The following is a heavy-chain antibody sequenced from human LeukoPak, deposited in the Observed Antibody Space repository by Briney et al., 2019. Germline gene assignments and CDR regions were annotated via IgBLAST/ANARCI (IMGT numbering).Heavy chain of an antibody. Sequence: KSSETLSLTCTVSGGSINNYYWNWIRQPAGKGLEWIGRIYISGSTNYNPSLKSRVTMSVDTSKNQFSLKLRSVTAADTAVYYCAAISSSPSAYYYGMDVWGQGTTVTVSS. V-gene: IGHV4-4*07. CDR1: GGSINNYY. CDR2: IYISGST. J-gene: IGHJ6*02. CDR3: AAISSSPSAYYYGMDV. D-gene: IGHD6-6*01.